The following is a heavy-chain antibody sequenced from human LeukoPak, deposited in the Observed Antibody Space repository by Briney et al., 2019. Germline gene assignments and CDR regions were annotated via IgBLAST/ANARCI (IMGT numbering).Heavy chain of an antibody. CDR1: GFTFSNAW. V-gene: IGHV3-15*05. Sequence: GGSLRLSCAASGFTFSNAWMSWVRQAPGKGLEWVGRIKSKTDGGTTDYAAPVKGRFTISRDDSKNTLYLQMNSLKTEETAVYYCTTEWFAATPGYWGQGTLVTVSS. J-gene: IGHJ4*02. CDR2: IKSKTDGGTT. D-gene: IGHD2-15*01. CDR3: TTEWFAATPGY.